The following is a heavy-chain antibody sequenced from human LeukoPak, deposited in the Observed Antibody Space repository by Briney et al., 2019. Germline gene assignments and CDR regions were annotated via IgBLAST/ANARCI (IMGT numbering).Heavy chain of an antibody. V-gene: IGHV4-59*01. J-gene: IGHJ4*02. Sequence: SETLSLTCTVSGGSISSYYWSWIRQPPGKGLEWIGYIYYSGSTNYNPSLKSRVTISVDTSKNQFSLKLSSVTAADTAVYYCAREGITMVRGVIDRYYFDYWGQGTLVTVSS. CDR1: GGSISSYY. D-gene: IGHD3-10*01. CDR2: IYYSGST. CDR3: AREGITMVRGVIDRYYFDY.